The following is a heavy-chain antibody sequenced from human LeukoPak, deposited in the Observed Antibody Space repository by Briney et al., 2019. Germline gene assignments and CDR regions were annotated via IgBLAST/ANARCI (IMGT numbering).Heavy chain of an antibody. V-gene: IGHV4-59*02. CDR2: IYYSGST. CDR3: ARDTAGEGLDV. D-gene: IGHD3-16*01. Sequence: PSETLSLTCTVSGDSVSSYYWTWIRQTPGKGLEWIGYIYYSGSTNYNPSLKSRVTISIDTSKNQFSLKLSSVTAADTAVYYCARDTAGEGLDVWGKGTTVTVSS. J-gene: IGHJ6*04. CDR1: GDSVSSYY.